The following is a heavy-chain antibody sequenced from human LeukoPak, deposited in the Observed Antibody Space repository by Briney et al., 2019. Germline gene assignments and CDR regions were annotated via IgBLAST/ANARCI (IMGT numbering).Heavy chain of an antibody. CDR2: IRYDGSKK. V-gene: IGHV3-30*02. D-gene: IGHD4-23*01. CDR3: ARDNSVEDTAWWFDP. CDR1: GFIFSSYG. J-gene: IGHJ5*02. Sequence: PGGSLRLSCAASGFIFSSYGMHWVRQAPGKGLEWVAFIRYDGSKKYYADSVKGRFTISRDNSKNTLYLQMNSLRAEDTAVYYCARDNSVEDTAWWFDPWGQGTLVTVSS.